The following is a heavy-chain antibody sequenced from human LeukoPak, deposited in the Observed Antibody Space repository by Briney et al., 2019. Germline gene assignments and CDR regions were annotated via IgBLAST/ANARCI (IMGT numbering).Heavy chain of an antibody. CDR3: AKFGDYGGSAFDI. CDR1: GFTFSSYA. Sequence: AGGSLRLSCAASGFTFSSYAMSWVRQAPGKGLEWVSAISGSGGSTYYADSVKGRFTISRDNSKNTLYLQMNSLRAEDTAVYYCAKFGDYGGSAFDIWGQGTMVTVSS. D-gene: IGHD4-23*01. V-gene: IGHV3-23*01. J-gene: IGHJ3*02. CDR2: ISGSGGST.